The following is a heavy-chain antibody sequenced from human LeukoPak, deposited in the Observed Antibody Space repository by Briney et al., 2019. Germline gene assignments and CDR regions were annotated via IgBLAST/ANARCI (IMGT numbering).Heavy chain of an antibody. Sequence: PSETLSLTCTVSGGSISSSSYYWGWIRQPPGKGLEWIGSIYYSGSTYYNPSLKSRVTISVDTSKNQFSLKLSSVTAADTAVYYCASPQGITMVRGVTFAFDIWGQGTMVTVSS. J-gene: IGHJ3*02. CDR2: IYYSGST. CDR1: GGSISSSSYY. V-gene: IGHV4-39*01. D-gene: IGHD3-10*01. CDR3: ASPQGITMVRGVTFAFDI.